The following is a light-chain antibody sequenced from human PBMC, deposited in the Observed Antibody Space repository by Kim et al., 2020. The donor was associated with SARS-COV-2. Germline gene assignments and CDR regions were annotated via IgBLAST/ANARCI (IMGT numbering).Light chain of an antibody. V-gene: IGLV1-40*01. CDR2: DNN. J-gene: IGLJ3*02. CDR1: TSNIGAGYE. CDR3: QSYDSSLSGWV. Sequence: QSALTQPPSVSGAPGQRVTISCTGSTSNIGAGYEVHWYQQLPGTAPKLLIYDNNNRPSGVPDRFSGSKSGTSASLAITGLQAADEADYYCQSYDSSLSGWVFGGGTKVTVL.